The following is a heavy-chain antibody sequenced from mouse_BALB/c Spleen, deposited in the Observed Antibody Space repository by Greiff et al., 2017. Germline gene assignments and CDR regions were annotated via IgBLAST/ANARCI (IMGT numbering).Heavy chain of an antibody. Sequence: EVKLMESGAELVKPGASVKLSCTASGFNIKDTYMHWVKQRPEQGLEWIGRIDPANGNTKYDPKFQGKATITADTSSNTAYLQLSSLTSEDTAVYYCARLGYGNYEGYFDVWGAGTTVTVSS. D-gene: IGHD2-1*01. CDR2: IDPANGNT. V-gene: IGHV14-3*02. CDR3: ARLGYGNYEGYFDV. J-gene: IGHJ1*01. CDR1: GFNIKDTY.